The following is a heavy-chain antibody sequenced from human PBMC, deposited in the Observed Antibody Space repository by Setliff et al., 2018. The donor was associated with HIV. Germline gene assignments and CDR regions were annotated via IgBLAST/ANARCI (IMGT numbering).Heavy chain of an antibody. J-gene: IGHJ4*02. CDR1: GLTFNRYW. Sequence: GGSLRLSCVVSGLTFNRYWMSWVRQVPGKGLEWVSNTKYDGSETFYVDSVKGRFTMSRDNAKNLVYLEMNSLKVEDTAVYYCARDATRGGDFDFWGQGTLVTVSS. CDR2: TKYDGSET. D-gene: IGHD1-26*01. CDR3: ARDATRGGDFDF. V-gene: IGHV3-7*01.